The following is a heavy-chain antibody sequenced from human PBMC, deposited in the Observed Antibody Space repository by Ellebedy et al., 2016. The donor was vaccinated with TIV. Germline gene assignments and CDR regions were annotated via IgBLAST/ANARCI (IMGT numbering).Heavy chain of an antibody. CDR1: GFTFDDYA. CDR3: AKSITATRDAFDI. D-gene: IGHD5-12*01. J-gene: IGHJ3*02. CDR2: ISWNSGSI. Sequence: SLKISXAASGFTFDDYAMHWVRQAPGKGLEWVSGISWNSGSIGYADSVKGRFTISRDNAKNSLYLQMNSLRAEDTALYYCAKSITATRDAFDIWGQGTMVTVSS. V-gene: IGHV3-9*01.